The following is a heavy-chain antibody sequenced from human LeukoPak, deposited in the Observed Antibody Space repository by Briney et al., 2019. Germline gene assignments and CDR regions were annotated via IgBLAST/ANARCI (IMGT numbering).Heavy chain of an antibody. Sequence: GGSLRLSCAASGFTFSSYAMSWVRQAPGKGLEWVTLISYDGYDKSYADSVRGRFTISRDNSRNTLYLQMDSLRSEDTAVYYCARDFFPVVDSTWYEIGYWGQGTLVTVSS. V-gene: IGHV3-30-3*01. CDR2: ISYDGYDK. J-gene: IGHJ4*02. D-gene: IGHD2-21*01. CDR1: GFTFSSYA. CDR3: ARDFFPVVDSTWYEIGY.